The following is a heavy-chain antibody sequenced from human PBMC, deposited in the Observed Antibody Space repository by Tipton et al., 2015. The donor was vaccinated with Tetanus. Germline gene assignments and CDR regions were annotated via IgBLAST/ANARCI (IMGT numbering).Heavy chain of an antibody. D-gene: IGHD2/OR15-2a*01. CDR3: AKRRFHALSTPGWFGP. CDR2: ISPADSNI. V-gene: IGHV5-51*01. Sequence: EVQLVQSGAEVKKPGESLKISCKGSGFIFTDYWIGWVRQMTGEGLEWMGIISPADSNIHYSSSLEGRVTISADKSKSTVYLQWTSRKASDTAMYYCAKRRFHALSTPGWFGPWGQGTLVTVSS. CDR1: GFIFTDYW. J-gene: IGHJ5*02.